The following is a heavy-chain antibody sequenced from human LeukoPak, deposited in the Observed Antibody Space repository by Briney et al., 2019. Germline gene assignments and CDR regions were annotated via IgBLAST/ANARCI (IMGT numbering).Heavy chain of an antibody. V-gene: IGHV3-7*03. D-gene: IGHD5-18*01. J-gene: IGHJ4*02. Sequence: GESLTLSSAASGLTFSSYWMSWVRQPQGKGLEWVANIKQDGSEKYYVDSVKGRFTISRDNAKNSLYLQMNSLRAEDTAVYYCAKGYSYGRFDYWGQGTLVTVSS. CDR3: AKGYSYGRFDY. CDR1: GLTFSSYW. CDR2: IKQDGSEK.